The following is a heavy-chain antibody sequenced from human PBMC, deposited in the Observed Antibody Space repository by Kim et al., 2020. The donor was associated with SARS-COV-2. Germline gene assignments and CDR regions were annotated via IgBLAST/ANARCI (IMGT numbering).Heavy chain of an antibody. CDR3: ARDKADYYDSSGYYAVFDY. CDR2: IIPIFGTA. V-gene: IGHV1-69*13. J-gene: IGHJ4*02. Sequence: SVKVSCKASGGTFSSYAISWVRQAPGQGLEWMGGIIPIFGTANYAQKFQGRVTITADESTSTAYMELSSLRSEDTAVYYCARDKADYYDSSGYYAVFDYWGQGTLVTVSS. CDR1: GGTFSSYA. D-gene: IGHD3-22*01.